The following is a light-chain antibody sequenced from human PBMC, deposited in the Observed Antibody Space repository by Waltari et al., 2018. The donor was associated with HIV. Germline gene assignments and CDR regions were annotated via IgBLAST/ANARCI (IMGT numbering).Light chain of an antibody. J-gene: IGKJ3*01. CDR3: QQYYTYPFT. CDR2: SAS. Sequence: AIRMTQSPSSFSASTGDRVTISCRASQGISNYLAWYQLKPGKAPKLLIHSASSLQTGAPTRFSGSGSGTDFTLTINCLQSEDVATYYCQQYYTYPFTFGPGTEVDVK. CDR1: QGISNY. V-gene: IGKV1-8*01.